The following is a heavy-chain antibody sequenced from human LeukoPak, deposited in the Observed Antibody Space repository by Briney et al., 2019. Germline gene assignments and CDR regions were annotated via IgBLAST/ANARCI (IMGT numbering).Heavy chain of an antibody. CDR2: ISSSSSYI. CDR3: ASSADIAVAAYYFDY. Sequence: PGGSLRLSCAASGFTVSSNYMSWVRQAPGKGLEWVSSISSSSSYIYYADSVKGRFTISRDNAKNSLYLQMNSLRAEDTAVYYCASSADIAVAAYYFDYWGQGTLVTVSS. CDR1: GFTVSSNY. J-gene: IGHJ4*02. V-gene: IGHV3-21*01. D-gene: IGHD6-19*01.